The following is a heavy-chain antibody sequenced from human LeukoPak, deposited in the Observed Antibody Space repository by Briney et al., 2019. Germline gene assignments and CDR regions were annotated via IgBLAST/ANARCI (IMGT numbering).Heavy chain of an antibody. J-gene: IGHJ4*02. CDR1: GYTFPSYG. CDR3: ARDGPGSGSYRRLDY. V-gene: IGHV1-18*01. D-gene: IGHD3-10*01. Sequence: ASVKVSCKASGYTFPSYGISWVRQAPGQGLEWMGWISAYNGNTNYAQKLQGRVTMTTDTSTSTAYMELRSLRSDDTAVYYCARDGPGSGSYRRLDYWGQGTLVTVSS. CDR2: ISAYNGNT.